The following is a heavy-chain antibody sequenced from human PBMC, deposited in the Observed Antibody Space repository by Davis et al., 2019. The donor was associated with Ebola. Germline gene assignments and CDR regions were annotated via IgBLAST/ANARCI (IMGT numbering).Heavy chain of an antibody. V-gene: IGHV3-23*01. CDR3: ARVPITIFGVSLGLLF. Sequence: GGSLRLSCVASGFRFNSHAMSWLRQAPGRSLEWVSGISDSGTDTHYPDSVRGRFTISRDNSKNTLYLQMNSLRAEDTAVYYCARVPITIFGVSLGLLFGGQGTLVTVSS. D-gene: IGHD3-3*01. CDR1: GFRFNSHA. CDR2: ISDSGTDT. J-gene: IGHJ4*02.